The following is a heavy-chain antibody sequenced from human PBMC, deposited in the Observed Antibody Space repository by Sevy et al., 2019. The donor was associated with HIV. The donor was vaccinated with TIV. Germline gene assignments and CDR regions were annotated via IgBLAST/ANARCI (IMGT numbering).Heavy chain of an antibody. CDR2: ISWSSGTI. D-gene: IGHD3-22*01. V-gene: IGHV3-9*01. CDR1: GFRFDDYA. Sequence: GGSLRLSCAASGFRFDDYAMHWVRQTPGKGLEWVSGISWSSGTIRYADSVMGRFTVSRDNAKNSLYLQMNSLRDEDTALYYCVKDMGDYYDSYGFKMFDFWGQGTLVTVSS. CDR3: VKDMGDYYDSYGFKMFDF. J-gene: IGHJ4*02.